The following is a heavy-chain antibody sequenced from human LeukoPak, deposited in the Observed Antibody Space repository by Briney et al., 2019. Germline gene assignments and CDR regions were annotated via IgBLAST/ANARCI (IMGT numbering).Heavy chain of an antibody. J-gene: IGHJ4*02. CDR1: GYTFTGKY. Sequence: ASVKVSCKASGYTFTGKYMHWVRQAPGQGLEWMGWINPNSGGTNYAQKFQGRVTMTRDTSISTAYMELSRLRSDDTAMYYCARGYYYDSSGYFDLDYWGQGTPVTVSS. D-gene: IGHD3-22*01. V-gene: IGHV1-2*02. CDR2: INPNSGGT. CDR3: ARGYYYDSSGYFDLDY.